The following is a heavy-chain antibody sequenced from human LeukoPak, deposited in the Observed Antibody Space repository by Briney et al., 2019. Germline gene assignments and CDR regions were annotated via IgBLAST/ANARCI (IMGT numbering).Heavy chain of an antibody. J-gene: IGHJ4*02. CDR1: GGSISSGDYY. Sequence: PSETLSLTCTVSGGSISSGDYYWSWIRQPPGKGLEWIGEINHSGSTNYNPSLKSRVTISVDTSKNQFSLKLSSVTAADTAVYYCARLIPYDFWSGYYIDYWGQGTLVTVSS. CDR3: ARLIPYDFWSGYYIDY. D-gene: IGHD3-3*01. V-gene: IGHV4-39*01. CDR2: INHSGST.